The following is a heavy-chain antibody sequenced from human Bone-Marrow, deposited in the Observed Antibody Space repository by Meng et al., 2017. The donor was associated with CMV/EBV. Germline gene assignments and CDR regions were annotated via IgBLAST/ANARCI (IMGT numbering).Heavy chain of an antibody. CDR1: GYTFTSYD. V-gene: IGHV1-8*01. CDR3: AKGNIVAVPAALFYYYYGMDV. D-gene: IGHD2-2*01. J-gene: IGHJ6*02. Sequence: ASVKVACKASGYTFTSYDINWVRQATGQGLDWMGWMNPNSGNTGYAQKFQGRVTMTRNTSISTAYMELSSMRSEDTAVYYCAKGNIVAVPAALFYYYYGMDVSGQGTTVTVSS. CDR2: MNPNSGNT.